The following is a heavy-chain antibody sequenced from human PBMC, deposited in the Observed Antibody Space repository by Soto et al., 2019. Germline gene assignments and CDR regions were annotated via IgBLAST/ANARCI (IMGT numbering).Heavy chain of an antibody. D-gene: IGHD3-3*01. CDR2: IVVGNGKT. Sequence: SMMVSCKNAGFTFTSCAVQWVPQARGQRLEWIGWIVVGNGKTNYAQKFQERVTIPRDMSTSTAYMELSRLRSEDTAVYYCARSDFWRLHLVDYYGMDVWG. V-gene: IGHV1-58*01. J-gene: IGHJ6*02. CDR3: ARSDFWRLHLVDYYGMDV. CDR1: GFTFTSCA.